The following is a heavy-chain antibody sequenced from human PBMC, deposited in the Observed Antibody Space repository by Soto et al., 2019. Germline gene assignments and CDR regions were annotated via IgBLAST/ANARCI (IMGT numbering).Heavy chain of an antibody. CDR1: GYTLTELS. D-gene: IGHD1-26*01. J-gene: IGHJ4*02. Sequence: QVQLVQSGAEVKKPGASVKVSCKVSGYTLTELSMHWVRQAPGKGLEWMGGFDPEDGETIYAQKYQGRVTMTEDTSTNTANRGRSSLRSEATAVYYWATARGGGAHTYFDYWGQGTLVTVSS. V-gene: IGHV1-24*01. CDR2: FDPEDGET. CDR3: ATARGGGAHTYFDY.